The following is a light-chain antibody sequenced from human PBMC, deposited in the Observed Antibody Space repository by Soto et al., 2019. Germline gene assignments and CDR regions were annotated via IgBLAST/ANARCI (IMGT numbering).Light chain of an antibody. V-gene: IGKV3-11*01. J-gene: IGKJ1*01. Sequence: VLTQSPGTLSLSPGERAILSCRASQSVGSLLAWYQHNPGQAPRLLIFDASYRAAGIPARFRGSGSGTDFTLTIDSLEPEDFAVYYCQQRTNWLWTFGPGSMVDI. CDR3: QQRTNWLWT. CDR1: QSVGSL. CDR2: DAS.